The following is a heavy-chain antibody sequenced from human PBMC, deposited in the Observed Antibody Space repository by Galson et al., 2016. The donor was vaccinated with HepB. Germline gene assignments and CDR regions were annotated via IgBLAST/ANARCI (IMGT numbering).Heavy chain of an antibody. CDR3: VKGSIGSAGLDG. J-gene: IGHJ6*02. Sequence: SLRLSCAASGFTFINYGTTWVRRAPGKGLEWVSVISNSGDIKYYADSAKGRFSISRDNSKNTLYLQMNSLGAEETAIYYCVKGSIGSAGLDGWGQGTTVTVSS. D-gene: IGHD2-15*01. V-gene: IGHV3-23*01. CDR2: ISNSGDIK. CDR1: GFTFINYG.